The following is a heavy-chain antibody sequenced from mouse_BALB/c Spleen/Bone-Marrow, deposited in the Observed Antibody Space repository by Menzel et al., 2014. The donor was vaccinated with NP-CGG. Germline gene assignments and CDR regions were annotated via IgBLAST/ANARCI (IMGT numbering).Heavy chain of an antibody. Sequence: QVQLQQSGAELVRPGSSVKIPCKASGYAFSTHWMNWVKQRPGQGLEWIGQIYPGDGDTNYNEKFKGKATLTADKSSSTASIQLSSLTSEDSAVYFCARVGFSFDYWGQGTTLTVSS. J-gene: IGHJ2*01. V-gene: IGHV1-80*01. CDR2: IYPGDGDT. CDR3: ARVGFSFDY. CDR1: GYAFSTHW. D-gene: IGHD3-1*01.